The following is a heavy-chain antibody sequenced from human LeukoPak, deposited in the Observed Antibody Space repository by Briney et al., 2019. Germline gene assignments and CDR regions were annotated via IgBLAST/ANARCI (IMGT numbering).Heavy chain of an antibody. V-gene: IGHV3-48*03. J-gene: IGHJ4*02. CDR2: ISSSGSTI. CDR3: ARVRNNGFGELFFDY. CDR1: GFTFSSYE. Sequence: GGSLRLSCAASGFTFSSYEMNWVRQAPGKGLEWVSYISSSGSTIYYADSVKGRFTISRDNAKNSLYLQMNSLRAEDTAVYYCARVRNNGFGELFFDYWGQGTLVTVSS. D-gene: IGHD3-10*01.